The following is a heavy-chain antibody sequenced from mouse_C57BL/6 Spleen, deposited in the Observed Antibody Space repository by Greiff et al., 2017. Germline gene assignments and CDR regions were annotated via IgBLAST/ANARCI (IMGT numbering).Heavy chain of an antibody. J-gene: IGHJ3*01. CDR3: ARARSNWFAY. D-gene: IGHD2-5*01. CDR1: GYTFTSYW. Sequence: QVQLQQPGAELVKPGASVKLSCKASGYTFTSYWMQWVKQRPGQGLEWIGEIDPSDSYTNYNQKFKGKATLTGDTSSSTAYMQLSSLTSEDSAVYYCARARSNWFAYWGQGTLVTVSA. CDR2: IDPSDSYT. V-gene: IGHV1-50*01.